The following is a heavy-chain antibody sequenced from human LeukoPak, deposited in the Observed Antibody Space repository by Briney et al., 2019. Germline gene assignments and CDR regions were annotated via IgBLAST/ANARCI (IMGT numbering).Heavy chain of an antibody. D-gene: IGHD5-18*01. Sequence: PGGSLRLSCAASGLTFSSYAMSWVRQAAGKGLEWVSAISGSGGSTYYADSVKGRFTISRDNSKNTLYLQMNSLRAEDTAVYYCAKGSSGTAMVAYYFDYWGQGTLVTVSS. V-gene: IGHV3-23*01. CDR3: AKGSSGTAMVAYYFDY. J-gene: IGHJ4*02. CDR2: ISGSGGST. CDR1: GLTFSSYA.